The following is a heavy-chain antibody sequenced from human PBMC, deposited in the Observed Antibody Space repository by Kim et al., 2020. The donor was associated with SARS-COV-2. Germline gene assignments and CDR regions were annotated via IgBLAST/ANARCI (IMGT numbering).Heavy chain of an antibody. CDR1: GFTFSLYN. V-gene: IGHV3-30-3*01. J-gene: IGHJ6*02. CDR3: AREGRWDRDASRRGLYGVDV. D-gene: IGHD3-10*01. CDR2: ISYNEDKK. Sequence: GGSLRLSCAASGFTFSLYNMHWVRQAPGKGLEWVTLISYNEDKKYDADSVKGRFTISRDNSKNTLYLQMNSLRGDDTAVYYCAREGRWDRDASRRGLYGVDVWGQGTTAIVSS.